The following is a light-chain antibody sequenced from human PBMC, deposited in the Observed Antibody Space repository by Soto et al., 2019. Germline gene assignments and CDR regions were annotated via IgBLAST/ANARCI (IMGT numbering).Light chain of an antibody. CDR2: GAS. CDR3: QQYGSSGT. Sequence: TPSPCPRPASPGATATRSCRASQSFSNNYLAWYQQKPGQAPRLLIYGASNRATGIPDRFSGSGSGTDFTLTISRLEPEDCAVYYCQQYGSSGTFGQGTKV. V-gene: IGKV3-20*01. CDR1: QSFSNNY. J-gene: IGKJ1*01.